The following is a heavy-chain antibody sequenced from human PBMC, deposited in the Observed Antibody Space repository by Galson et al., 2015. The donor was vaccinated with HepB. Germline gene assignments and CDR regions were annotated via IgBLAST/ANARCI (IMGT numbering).Heavy chain of an antibody. CDR2: IKSKTDGGTT. CDR3: TTDPEDGDYVEGLIDP. J-gene: IGHJ5*02. V-gene: IGHV3-15*01. D-gene: IGHD4-17*01. Sequence: SLRLSCAASGFTFSNAWMSWVRQAPGKGLEWVGRIKSKTDGGTTDYAAPVKGRFTISRDDSKNTLYLQMNSLKTEDTAVYYCTTDPEDGDYVEGLIDPWGQGTLVTVSS. CDR1: GFTFSNAW.